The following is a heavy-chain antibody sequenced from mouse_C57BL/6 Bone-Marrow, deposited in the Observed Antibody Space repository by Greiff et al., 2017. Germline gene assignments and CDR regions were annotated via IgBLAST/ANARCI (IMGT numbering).Heavy chain of an antibody. CDR1: GYTFTDYY. CDR3: AREGQYYYAMDY. Sequence: EVTLLQSGPELVKPGASVKISCTASGYTFTDYYMNWVQQSHGKSLEWIGYINPNNGGTSYNQKLKGKVTLTVDKSSSTAYMELRSLTSEDSAVDYCAREGQYYYAMDYWGQGTSVTVSS. D-gene: IGHD3-3*01. J-gene: IGHJ4*01. CDR2: INPNNGGT. V-gene: IGHV1-26*01.